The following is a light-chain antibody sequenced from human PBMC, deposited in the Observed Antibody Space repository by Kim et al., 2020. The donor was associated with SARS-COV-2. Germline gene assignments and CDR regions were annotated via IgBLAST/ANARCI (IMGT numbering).Light chain of an antibody. J-gene: IGLJ3*02. CDR2: DVT. Sequence: GQSVTISCTGTSSDVGRYNYVSWYQQHPGKPPKLMIYDVTKRPSGVPDRFSGSKSGNTASLTISGLQAEDETDYYCSSYAGSYTWVFGGGTQLTVL. CDR3: SSYAGSYTWV. CDR1: SSDVGRYNY. V-gene: IGLV2-11*01.